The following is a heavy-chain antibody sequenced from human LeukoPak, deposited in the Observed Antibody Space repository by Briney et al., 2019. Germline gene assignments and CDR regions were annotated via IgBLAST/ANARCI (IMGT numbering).Heavy chain of an antibody. CDR3: ARGGYCSSTSCYCDY. D-gene: IGHD2-2*01. CDR1: GFTFIRYW. Sequence: GGSLRLSCAASGFTFIRYWMSWVRQAPGKGLEWVAKIKQDGSGKYYVDSVKGRFTISRDNAKSSLYLQMNSLRAEDTAVYYCARGGYCSSTSCYCDYWGQGALVTVSS. J-gene: IGHJ4*02. CDR2: IKQDGSGK. V-gene: IGHV3-7*01.